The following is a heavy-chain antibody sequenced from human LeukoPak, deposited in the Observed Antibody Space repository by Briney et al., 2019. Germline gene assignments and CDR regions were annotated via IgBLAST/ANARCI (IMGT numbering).Heavy chain of an antibody. J-gene: IGHJ4*02. CDR2: ISRRDDYT. CDR3: ANDYRSGSFHDF. V-gene: IGHV3-23*01. CDR1: GFAFSSYA. D-gene: IGHD3-10*01. Sequence: PGGSLRLSCAASGFAFSSYAMSWVRQPPGKGLEWVSVISRRDDYTYYADSVKGRFTISRDNYKNTLYLQMNTLRAEDTAVYYWANDYRSGSFHDFWGQRTLVTVSS.